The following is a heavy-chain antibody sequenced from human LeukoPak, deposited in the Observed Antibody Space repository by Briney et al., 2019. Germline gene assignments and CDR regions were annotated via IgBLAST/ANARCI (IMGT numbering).Heavy chain of an antibody. D-gene: IGHD3-3*01. CDR3: ASLVGGYYPPVEAFDV. CDR1: GFSFRSCW. Sequence: GGSLRLSCAASGFSFRSCWMHWVRQAPGKELVWVSRINGDGSTTNYADSVRGRFTISRDNAKNTLYLQMNSLRDDDSAVYFCASLVGGYYPPVEAFDVWGQGTMVTVSS. CDR2: INGDGSTT. V-gene: IGHV3-74*01. J-gene: IGHJ3*01.